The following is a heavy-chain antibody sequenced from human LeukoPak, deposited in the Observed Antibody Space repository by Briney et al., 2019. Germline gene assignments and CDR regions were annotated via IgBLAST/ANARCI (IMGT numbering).Heavy chain of an antibody. CDR1: GGSFSGYY. CDR3: ARGTHDYGDYGTFDY. Sequence: PSETLSLTCAVYGGSFSGYYWSWIRQPPGKGLEWIGEINYSGSTNYNPSLKSRVTISVDTSKNQFSLKLSSVTAADTAVYYCARGTHDYGDYGTFDYWGQGTLVTVSS. CDR2: INYSGST. J-gene: IGHJ4*02. D-gene: IGHD4-17*01. V-gene: IGHV4-34*01.